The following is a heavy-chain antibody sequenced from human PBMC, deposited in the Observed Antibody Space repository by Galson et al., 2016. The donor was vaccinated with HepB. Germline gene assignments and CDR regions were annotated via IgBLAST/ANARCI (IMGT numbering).Heavy chain of an antibody. D-gene: IGHD6-19*01. CDR1: GGSFSGYY. CDR3: ARVGGYSSGWYLASGVGWFDP. J-gene: IGHJ5*02. V-gene: IGHV4-34*01. CDR2: INHSGST. Sequence: SETLSLTCAVYGGSFSGYYWSWIRQPPGKGLEWIGEINHSGSTNYNPSLKSRVTISVDTSKNQFSLKLSSVTAADTAVYYCARVGGYSSGWYLASGVGWFDPWGQGTLVTVSS.